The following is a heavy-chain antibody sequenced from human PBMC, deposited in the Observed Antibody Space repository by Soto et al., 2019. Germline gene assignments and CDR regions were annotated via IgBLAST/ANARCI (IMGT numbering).Heavy chain of an antibody. CDR2: VYYRGRS. CDR1: GGSVSNSNYY. J-gene: IGHJ4*02. Sequence: PSETLSLTCTVSGGSVSNSNYYWGWIRQSPGKGLEWIGSVYYRGRSYSKSPVKSRVTISVDTSKNQFSLNLNSVTASDTAVYYRVSQRTSVLTQAYFDYWGPGALVTVSS. D-gene: IGHD2-8*01. CDR3: VSQRTSVLTQAYFDY. V-gene: IGHV4-39*01.